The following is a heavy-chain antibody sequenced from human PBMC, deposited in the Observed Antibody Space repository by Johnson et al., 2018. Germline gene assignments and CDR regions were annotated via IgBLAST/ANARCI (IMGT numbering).Heavy chain of an antibody. CDR1: GFTFSTYG. CDR2: ISYDGTNK. D-gene: IGHD2-2*01. V-gene: IGHV3-30*18. Sequence: VQLLETGGGVVQPGRSLRLSCAASGFTFSTYGMHWVRQAPGKGLEWVAVISYDGTNKYYADSVKGRFTISRDNYKNSLYLQMNSLRAEDTAWYYCAKDGMPRACSSTICYYYYYYGMDVWGQGTTLTVSS. CDR3: AKDGMPRACSSTICYYYYYYGMDV. J-gene: IGHJ6*02.